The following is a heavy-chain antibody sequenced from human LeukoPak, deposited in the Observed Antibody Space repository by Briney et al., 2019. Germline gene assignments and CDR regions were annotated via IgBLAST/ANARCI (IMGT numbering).Heavy chain of an antibody. CDR2: IWYDGNHK. D-gene: IGHD3-22*01. Sequence: GGSLRLSCAASGFTFSSFGMHWVRQAPGKGLEWVAVIWYDGNHKYYADSVKGRFTISRDNSKNTLYLQMNSLRAEDTAVYYCARAFTSTGYYYVEYWGQGTLVTVSS. CDR3: ARAFTSTGYYYVEY. V-gene: IGHV3-33*01. CDR1: GFTFSSFG. J-gene: IGHJ4*02.